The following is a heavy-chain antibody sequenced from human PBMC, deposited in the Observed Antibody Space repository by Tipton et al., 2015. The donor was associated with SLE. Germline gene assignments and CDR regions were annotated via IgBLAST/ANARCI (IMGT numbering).Heavy chain of an antibody. CDR2: IYYSGST. CDR1: GGSISGYY. D-gene: IGHD3-16*01. J-gene: IGHJ4*02. Sequence: TLSLTCTVSGGSISGYYWSWIRQPPGKGLEWIGSIYYSGSTYYNPSLKSRVTISVDTSKNQFSLKLSSVTAADTAVYYCASTLWGGDYWGQGTLVTVSS. V-gene: IGHV4-39*01. CDR3: ASTLWGGDY.